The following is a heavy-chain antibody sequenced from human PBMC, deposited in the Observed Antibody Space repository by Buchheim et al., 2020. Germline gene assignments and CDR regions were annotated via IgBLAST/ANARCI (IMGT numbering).Heavy chain of an antibody. V-gene: IGHV3-48*01. J-gene: IGHJ6*02. D-gene: IGHD6-13*01. CDR3: ARGGSSLYYYYALDV. CDR1: GFNFSRYS. CDR2: ISTSSGPI. Sequence: EVQLVESGGGLVQPGGSLRLSCAASGFNFSRYSMNWVRQAPGKGLEWVSYISTSSGPIYYAASVKGRFTISSDDAKSSVYLQMNSLRAEDTAMYYCARGGSSLYYYYALDVWGQGTT.